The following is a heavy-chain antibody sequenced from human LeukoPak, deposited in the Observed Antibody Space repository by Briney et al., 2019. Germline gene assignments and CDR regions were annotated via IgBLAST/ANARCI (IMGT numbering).Heavy chain of an antibody. CDR3: ARTVSRGDSFFDY. CDR1: GGSISSYY. CDR2: IYYSGST. J-gene: IGHJ4*02. D-gene: IGHD2-15*01. V-gene: IGHV4-59*01. Sequence: SETLSLTCTVSGGSISSYYWSWIRQPPGKGLEWIGYIYYSGSTNYNPSLKSRVAISVDTSKNQFSLKLSSVTAADTAVYYCARTVSRGDSFFDYWGQGTLVTVSS.